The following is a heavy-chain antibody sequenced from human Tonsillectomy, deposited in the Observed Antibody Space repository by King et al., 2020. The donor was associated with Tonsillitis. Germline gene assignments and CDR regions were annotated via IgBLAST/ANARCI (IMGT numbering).Heavy chain of an antibody. J-gene: IGHJ3*02. CDR1: GFTFSTFS. Sequence: VQLVESGGGLVKPGGSLRLSCAASGFTFSTFSMNWVRQAPGKGLEWVSSISSRSSYIYYADSVKGRFTISRDDAKNSLYLQMSSLRAEDTAVYYCSRDVYYDSRAYYLSFGGDAFDIWGQGTMVTVSS. D-gene: IGHD3-22*01. CDR3: SRDVYYDSRAYYLSFGGDAFDI. V-gene: IGHV3-21*01. CDR2: ISSRSSYI.